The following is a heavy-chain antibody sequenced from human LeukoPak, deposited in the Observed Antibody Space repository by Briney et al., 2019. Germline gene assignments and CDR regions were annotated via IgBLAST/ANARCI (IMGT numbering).Heavy chain of an antibody. CDR2: INPNSGGT. J-gene: IGHJ4*02. D-gene: IGHD6-13*01. V-gene: IGHV1-2*06. CDR3: ARRGSSSWYYYFDY. Sequence: ASVKVSCKASGYTFTGYYMHWVRQAPGQGPEWMGRINPNSGGTNYAQKFQGRVAMTRDTSISTAYMELSRLRSDDTAVYYCARRGSSSWYYYFDYWGQGTLVTVSS. CDR1: GYTFTGYY.